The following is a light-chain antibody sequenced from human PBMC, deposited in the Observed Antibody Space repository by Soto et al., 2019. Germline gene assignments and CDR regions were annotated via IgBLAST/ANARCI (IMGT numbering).Light chain of an antibody. Sequence: EIVLTQSPGTLSLSPGERATLSCRASQSVTSSYLTWYQQKPGQAPRLLIYGASSRATGIPDRFSGSGSGPDFTLIISRLEPEDFAVYYCQQYGSSLSWTFGQGTKVEIK. V-gene: IGKV3-20*01. CDR3: QQYGSSLSWT. CDR2: GAS. CDR1: QSVTSSY. J-gene: IGKJ1*01.